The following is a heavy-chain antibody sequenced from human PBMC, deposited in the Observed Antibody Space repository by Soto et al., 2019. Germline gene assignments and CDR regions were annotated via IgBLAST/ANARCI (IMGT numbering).Heavy chain of an antibody. CDR1: GVTFSTYG. CDR3: ARLYCSASSCYSVGGFDI. J-gene: IGHJ3*02. V-gene: IGHV3-33*01. CDR2: VWFDGSDK. Sequence: GGSLRFSCAASGVTFSTYGMHWVRQPPGKGLEWVALVWFDGSDKYSSGSVKGRFTISRDNSKNTLYLQMNSLRAEDTAVYYCARLYCSASSCYSVGGFDIWGQGTMVTVSS. D-gene: IGHD2-15*01.